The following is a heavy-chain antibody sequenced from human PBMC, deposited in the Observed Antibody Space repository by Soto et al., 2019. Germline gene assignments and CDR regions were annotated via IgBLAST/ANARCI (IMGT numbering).Heavy chain of an antibody. CDR1: GGSISSYY. V-gene: IGHV4-59*08. D-gene: IGHD5-12*01. Sequence: SETLSLTCTVSGGSISSYYWSWIRQPPGKGLEWIGYIYYSGSTYYXXSLXXXXXXXXXXXNXQFSLKMSSVTAADTAIYYCARHLSESGFDLNYWSQGTLVTVSS. J-gene: IGHJ4*02. CDR3: ARHLSESGFDLNY. CDR2: IYYSGST.